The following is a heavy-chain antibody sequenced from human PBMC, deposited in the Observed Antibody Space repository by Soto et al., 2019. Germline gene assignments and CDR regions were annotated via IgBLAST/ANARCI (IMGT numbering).Heavy chain of an antibody. V-gene: IGHV1-18*01. CDR1: GYTFTSYG. CDR3: ARGVYGDYVGYYYYGMDV. CDR2: ISAYNGNT. D-gene: IGHD4-17*01. Sequence: GASVKVSCKASGYTFTSYGISWVRQAPGQGLEWMGWISAYNGNTNYAQKLQGRVTMTTDTSTSTAYMELRSLRSDDTAVYYCARGVYGDYVGYYYYGMDVWGQGTTVTVSS. J-gene: IGHJ6*02.